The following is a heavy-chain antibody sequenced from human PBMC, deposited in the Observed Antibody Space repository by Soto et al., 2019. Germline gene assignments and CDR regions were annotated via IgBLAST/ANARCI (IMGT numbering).Heavy chain of an antibody. J-gene: IGHJ5*02. D-gene: IGHD2-15*01. CDR2: IYYSGST. CDR1: GGSISSSSYY. CDR3: ARATGYDIVVVVAATPPYNWFDP. Sequence: PSETLSLTCTVSGGSISSSSYYWGWIRQPPGKGLEWIGSIYYSGSTYYNPSLKSRVTISVDTSKNQFSLKLSSVTAADTAVYYCARATGYDIVVVVAATPPYNWFDPWGQGTLVTVSS. V-gene: IGHV4-39*01.